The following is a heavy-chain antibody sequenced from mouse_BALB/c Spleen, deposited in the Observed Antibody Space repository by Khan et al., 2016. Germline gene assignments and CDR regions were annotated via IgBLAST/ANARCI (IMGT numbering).Heavy chain of an antibody. Sequence: EVQLQESGPGLVKPSQSLSLTCTVTGYSITSDYAWNWIRQFPGNKLEWMGYISYSGSTSYNPSLKSRISITRDTSKNQFFLQLNSVTTEDTATYYCARGDYYDYEFDYWGQGTTLTVPS. V-gene: IGHV3-2*02. CDR3: ARGDYYDYEFDY. J-gene: IGHJ2*01. D-gene: IGHD2-4*01. CDR1: GYSITSDYA. CDR2: ISYSGST.